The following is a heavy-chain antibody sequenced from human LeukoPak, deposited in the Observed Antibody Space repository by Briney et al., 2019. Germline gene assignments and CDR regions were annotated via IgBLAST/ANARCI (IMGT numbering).Heavy chain of an antibody. CDR2: ISGSGGST. D-gene: IGHD1-1*01. J-gene: IGHJ5*02. V-gene: IGHV3-23*01. Sequence: GGSLRLSCAASGFTFSSYAMSWVRQAPGKGLEWVSAISGSGGSTYYADSVKGRFTISRDNSKNTLYLQMNSLRAEDTAVYYCAEDPGLGTDPRGNWFDPWGQGTLVTVSS. CDR1: GFTFSSYA. CDR3: AEDPGLGTDPRGNWFDP.